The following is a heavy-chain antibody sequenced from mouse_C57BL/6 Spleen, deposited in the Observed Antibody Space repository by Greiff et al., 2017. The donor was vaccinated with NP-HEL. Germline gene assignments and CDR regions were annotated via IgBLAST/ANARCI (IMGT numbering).Heavy chain of an antibody. CDR3: ARGLSYFDY. V-gene: IGHV5-4*01. CDR2: ISDGGSYT. J-gene: IGHJ2*01. Sequence: EVQLVESGGGLVKPGGSLKLSCAASGFTFSSYAMSWVRQTPEKRLEWVATISDGGSYTYYPDNVKGRFTISRDNAKNNLYLQMSHLKSEDTAMYYCARGLSYFDYWGQGTTLTVSS. CDR1: GFTFSSYA.